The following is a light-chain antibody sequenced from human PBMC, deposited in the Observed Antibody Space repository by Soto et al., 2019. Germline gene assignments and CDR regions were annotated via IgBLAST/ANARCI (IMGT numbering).Light chain of an antibody. CDR1: SSNIGNNY. V-gene: IGLV1-51*01. Sequence: QSVLTQPPSVSAAPGQKVTISCSGSSSNIGNNYVSWYQQLPGTAPKLLIYDNNKRPPGIPDRFSGSKSGTSATLGITGLQTGDEADYYCGTWDSSLSDWVFGGGTQLTVL. CDR3: GTWDSSLSDWV. CDR2: DNN. J-gene: IGLJ3*02.